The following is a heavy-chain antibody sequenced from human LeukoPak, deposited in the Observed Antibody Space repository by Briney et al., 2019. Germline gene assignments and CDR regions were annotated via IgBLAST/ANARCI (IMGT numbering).Heavy chain of an antibody. Sequence: PGRSLRLSCAASGFTLSRYWMSWVRQTPGKGLKCLANIKEDGSEEYYAASVKGRFTISRDNAKNSLFLQMNSLRAEDTAVYYCAREHSPNYDFWSGQDINYYYYYMDVWGKGTTVTVSS. J-gene: IGHJ6*03. CDR3: AREHSPNYDFWSGQDINYYYYYMDV. D-gene: IGHD3-3*01. CDR2: IKEDGSEE. CDR1: GFTLSRYW. V-gene: IGHV3-7*01.